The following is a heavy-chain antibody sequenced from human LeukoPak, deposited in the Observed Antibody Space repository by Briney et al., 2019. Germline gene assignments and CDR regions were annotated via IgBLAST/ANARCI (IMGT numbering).Heavy chain of an antibody. CDR3: ASPYGDYVNYFDY. D-gene: IGHD4-17*01. CDR2: IYYSGST. CDR1: GGSIRSTSYY. J-gene: IGHJ4*02. Sequence: SETLSLTCTLSGGSIRSTSYYWGWIRQPPGKGLEWIGSIYYSGSTYYNPSLKSRVTISVDTSKNQFSLKLSSVTAADTAVYYCASPYGDYVNYFDYWGQGTLVTVSS. V-gene: IGHV4-39*01.